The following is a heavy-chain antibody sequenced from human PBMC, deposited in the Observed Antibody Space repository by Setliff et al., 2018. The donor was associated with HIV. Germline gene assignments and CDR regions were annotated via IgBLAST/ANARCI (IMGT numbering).Heavy chain of an antibody. V-gene: IGHV1-69*10. CDR2: IIPILDIA. D-gene: IGHD3-16*01. CDR1: GGTFSSYD. Sequence: SVKVSCKASGGTFSSYDISWVRQAPGHGLEWMGGIIPILDIANYALKFQGRVTITADKSTGAAYMELSSLRSDDTAVYYCASYEREGFDYWGQGTLVTVSS. CDR3: ASYEREGFDY. J-gene: IGHJ4*02.